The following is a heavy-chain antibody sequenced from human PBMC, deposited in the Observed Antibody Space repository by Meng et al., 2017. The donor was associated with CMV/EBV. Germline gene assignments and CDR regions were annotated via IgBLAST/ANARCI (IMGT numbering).Heavy chain of an antibody. V-gene: IGHV3-15*07. J-gene: IGHJ4*02. CDR3: TTGTWFDF. CDR1: GLPFSKAW. D-gene: IGHD1-26*01. Sequence: LSCAAFGLPFSKAWMNWVRQAPGKGLEWVGRIKSNADGGAADYATPVKGRFTISRDDSKNTLFLQMTSLKSEDTALYYCTTGTWFDFWGQGTLVTVSS. CDR2: IKSNADGGAA.